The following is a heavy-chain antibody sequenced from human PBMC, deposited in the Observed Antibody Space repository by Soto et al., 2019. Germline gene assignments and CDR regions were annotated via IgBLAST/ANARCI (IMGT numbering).Heavy chain of an antibody. V-gene: IGHV1-58*01. CDR1: GFTFTSSA. D-gene: IGHD6-13*01. Sequence: SVKVSCKASGFTFTSSAVQWVRQARGQRLEWIGWIVVGSGNTNYAQKFQERVTITRDMSTSTAYMELSSLRSEDTAVYYCAAAEGYSSSWHWGYDAFDIWGQGTMVTVSS. CDR2: IVVGSGNT. CDR3: AAAEGYSSSWHWGYDAFDI. J-gene: IGHJ3*02.